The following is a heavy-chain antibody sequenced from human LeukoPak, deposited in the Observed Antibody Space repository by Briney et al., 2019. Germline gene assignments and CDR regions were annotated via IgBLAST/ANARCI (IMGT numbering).Heavy chain of an antibody. J-gene: IGHJ4*02. CDR3: ARGWGYCSGGNCYFTYFDY. Sequence: SETLSLTCTVSGGSISSYYWSWIRQPPGKGLEWIGYIDYRWTTNYNPSLKSRVTISVDPSKSQFSLRLSSVTAADTAVYYCARGWGYCSGGNCYFTYFDYWGQGALVTVSS. CDR2: IDYRWTT. V-gene: IGHV4-59*01. D-gene: IGHD2-15*01. CDR1: GGSISSYY.